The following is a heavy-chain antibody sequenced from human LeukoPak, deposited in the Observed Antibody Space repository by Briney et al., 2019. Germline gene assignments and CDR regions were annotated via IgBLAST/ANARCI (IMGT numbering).Heavy chain of an antibody. V-gene: IGHV3-53*01. CDR1: GFTVSSNY. J-gene: IGHJ4*02. Sequence: GGSLRLSCAASGFTVSSNYMSWVHQAPGKGLEWVSVIYSGGSTYYADSVKGRFTISRDNSKNTLYLQMNSLRAEDTAVYYCARTSDSSGYFGLFDYWGQGTLVTVSS. CDR2: IYSGGST. D-gene: IGHD3-22*01. CDR3: ARTSDSSGYFGLFDY.